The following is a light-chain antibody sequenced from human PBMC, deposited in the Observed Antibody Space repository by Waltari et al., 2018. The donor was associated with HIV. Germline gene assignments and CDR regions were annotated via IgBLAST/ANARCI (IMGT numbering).Light chain of an antibody. V-gene: IGLV2-14*03. CDR1: SSDVGGYNY. Sequence: QSALTQPASVSGSPGQSITISCTGTSSDVGGYNYVSWYQQHPGKAPKLMIYDVSNRPSGVSNRFSGSKSGNTASLTISGLQAEDEVDYYCSSYTSSSTLYVVFGGGTKLTVL. CDR3: SSYTSSSTLYVV. CDR2: DVS. J-gene: IGLJ2*01.